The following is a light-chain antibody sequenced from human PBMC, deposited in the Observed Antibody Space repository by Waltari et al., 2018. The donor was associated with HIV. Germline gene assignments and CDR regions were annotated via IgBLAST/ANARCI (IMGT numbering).Light chain of an antibody. CDR3: ASWYDSLNGPV. V-gene: IGLV1-44*01. CDR2: DKN. CDR1: SSNIGSNT. Sequence: QSVLTQPPSKSGTPGQRVTISCSGSSSNIGSNTVSWFQQFPGKAPKGLIDDKNQRPSGVPDRLSGSKSGTSASLAIGGLQSEDEADYYCASWYDSLNGPVFGGGTTLTVL. J-gene: IGLJ2*01.